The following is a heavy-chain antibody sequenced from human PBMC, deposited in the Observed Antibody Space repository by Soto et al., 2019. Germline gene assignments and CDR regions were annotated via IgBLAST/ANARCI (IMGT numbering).Heavy chain of an antibody. V-gene: IGHV3-21*01. J-gene: IGHJ4*02. CDR1: GFTFSRYS. CDR2: ISSSSSYI. Sequence: EVQLVESGGGLVKPGGSLRLSCAASGFTFSRYSMNWVRQAPGKGLEWVSSISSSSSYIYYADSVKGRFTIYRDNAKNSLYLQMNSLRAEDTAVYYCARDLHSSSSRYFYYCGQGTLVTVSS. CDR3: ARDLHSSSSRYFYY. D-gene: IGHD6-6*01.